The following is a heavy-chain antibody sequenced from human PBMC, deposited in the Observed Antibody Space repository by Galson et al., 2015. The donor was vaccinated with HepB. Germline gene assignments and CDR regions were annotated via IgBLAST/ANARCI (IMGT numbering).Heavy chain of an antibody. D-gene: IGHD3-10*01. CDR1: GDSVSSNSAA. J-gene: IGHJ6*02. CDR3: ARDGLGGSGTHWGSNYYYYGMDV. V-gene: IGHV6-1*01. Sequence: CAISGDSVSSNSAAWNWIRQSPSRGLEWLGRTYYRSKWYNDYAVSVKSRITINPDTSKNQFSLQLNSVTPEDTAVYYCARDGLGGSGTHWGSNYYYYGMDVWGQGTTVTVSS. CDR2: TYYRSKWYN.